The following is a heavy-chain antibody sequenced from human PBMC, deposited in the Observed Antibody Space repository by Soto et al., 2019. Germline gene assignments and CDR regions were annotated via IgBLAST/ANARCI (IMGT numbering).Heavy chain of an antibody. D-gene: IGHD2-15*01. V-gene: IGHV1-3*01. J-gene: IGHJ6*02. CDR2: INAGNGNT. Sequence: QVQLVQSGAEVKKPGASVKVSCKASGYTFTSYAMHWVRQAPGQRLEWMGWINAGNGNTKYSQKFQGRVTITRDTSASTDYMELSSLRSEDTAVYYCARDLGYCSGGSCNSGMDVWGQGTTVTVSS. CDR3: ARDLGYCSGGSCNSGMDV. CDR1: GYTFTSYA.